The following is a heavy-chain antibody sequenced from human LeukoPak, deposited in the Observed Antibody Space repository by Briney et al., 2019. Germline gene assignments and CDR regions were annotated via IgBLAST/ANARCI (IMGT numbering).Heavy chain of an antibody. CDR1: GYTFPRYD. D-gene: IGHD3-10*01. Sequence: ASVKVSCKASGYTFPRYDIIWVRQATGQGLEWLGWMNPNRGNTDYPQKFQGRVTMTRNTSISTAYMALSPRGAEDTAVYYFARAHRSRRGDDWGEGTLVTVSS. V-gene: IGHV1-8*01. J-gene: IGHJ4*02. CDR3: ARAHRSRRGDD. CDR2: MNPNRGNT.